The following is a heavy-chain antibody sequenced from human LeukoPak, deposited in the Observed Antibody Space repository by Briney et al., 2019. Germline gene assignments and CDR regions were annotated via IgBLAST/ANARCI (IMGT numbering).Heavy chain of an antibody. CDR1: GFTFSSYA. CDR2: ISSSSSHI. Sequence: KSGGSLRLSCAASGFTFSSYAMSWVRQAPGKGLEWVSSISSSSSHIYYADSVKGRFTISRDNAKNSLYLQMNSLRAEDTAVYYCARAKDEEYQLPFDYWGQGTLVTVSS. V-gene: IGHV3-21*01. CDR3: ARAKDEEYQLPFDY. J-gene: IGHJ4*02. D-gene: IGHD2-2*01.